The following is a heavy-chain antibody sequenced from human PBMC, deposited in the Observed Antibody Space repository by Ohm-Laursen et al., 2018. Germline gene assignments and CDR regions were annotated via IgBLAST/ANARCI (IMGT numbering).Heavy chain of an antibody. D-gene: IGHD1-26*01. Sequence: TLSLTCTVSGGSISSYYWSWIRQPPGKGLEWIGYIYYSGSTNYNPSLKSRVTISVDTSKNQFSLKLSSVTAADTAVYYCARYDSGSYIFDYWGQGTLVTVSS. CDR1: GGSISSYY. CDR2: IYYSGST. V-gene: IGHV4-59*01. J-gene: IGHJ4*02. CDR3: ARYDSGSYIFDY.